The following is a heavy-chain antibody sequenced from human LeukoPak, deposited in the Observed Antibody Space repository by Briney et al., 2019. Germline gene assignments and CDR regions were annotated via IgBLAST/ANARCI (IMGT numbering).Heavy chain of an antibody. CDR2: INIRGNN. D-gene: IGHD6-13*01. V-gene: IGHV4-4*07. Sequence: PSETLSLTCTVSGVSISSYYWSWIRLPAGEGLEWIGRINIRGNNSYNPSLKSRVTMSIDTSKNQFSLKLTSVTAADTAVYYCASAKGYGMDVWGQGTTVIVSS. CDR1: GVSISSYY. J-gene: IGHJ6*02. CDR3: ASAKGYGMDV.